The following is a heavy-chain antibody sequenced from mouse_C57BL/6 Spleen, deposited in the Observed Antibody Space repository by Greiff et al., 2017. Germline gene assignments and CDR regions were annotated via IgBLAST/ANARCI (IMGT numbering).Heavy chain of an antibody. Sequence: QVQLQQSGPGLVQPSQSLSITCTVSGFSLTSYGVPWVRQSPGKGLEWLGVIWRGGSTDYNAAFMSRLSITKDNSKSQVFFKMNSLQADDTAIYYCAKGITTVHWYFDVWGTGTTVTVSS. D-gene: IGHD1-1*01. CDR2: IWRGGST. J-gene: IGHJ1*03. CDR1: GFSLTSYG. V-gene: IGHV2-5*01. CDR3: AKGITTVHWYFDV.